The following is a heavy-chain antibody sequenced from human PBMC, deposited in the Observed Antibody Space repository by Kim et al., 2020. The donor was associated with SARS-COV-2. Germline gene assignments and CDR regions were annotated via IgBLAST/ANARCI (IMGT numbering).Heavy chain of an antibody. CDR1: GFTFMSYS. Sequence: GGSLRLACTASGFTFMSYSMNWVRQAPGKGPEWVSSISGSGSYIHYADSVKGRFTISRDNAKNSLFLQMDSLRDEDTAVYYCAREQGVTAVARLPIVYWGHRALVTLTS. CDR3: AREQGVTAVARLPIVY. J-gene: IGHJ4*01. V-gene: IGHV3-21*01. D-gene: IGHD6-19*01. CDR2: ISGSGSYI.